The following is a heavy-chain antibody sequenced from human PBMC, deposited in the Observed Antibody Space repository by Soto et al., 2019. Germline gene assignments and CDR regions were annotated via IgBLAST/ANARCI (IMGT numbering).Heavy chain of an antibody. D-gene: IGHD3-16*01. CDR2: IKQDGSEK. V-gene: IGHV3-7*01. Sequence: GGSLRLSCAASGFTFSSYWMSWVHQAPGKGLEWVANIKQDGSEKYYVDSVKGRFTISRDNAKNSLYLQMNSLRAEDTAVYYCASYVNYYYYMDVWGKGTTVTVSS. J-gene: IGHJ6*03. CDR3: ASYVNYYYYMDV. CDR1: GFTFSSYW.